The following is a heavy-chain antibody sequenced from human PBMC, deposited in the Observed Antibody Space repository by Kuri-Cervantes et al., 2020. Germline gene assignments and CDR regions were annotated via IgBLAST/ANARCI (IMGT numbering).Heavy chain of an antibody. CDR3: AIQRLRYFDWFVVFRDQDAFDI. V-gene: IGHV4-31*03. Sequence: SETLSLTCTVSGGSISSGGYYWSWIRQHPGKGLEWIGYIYYSGSTYYNPSLKSRVTISVDRSKNQFSLKLSSVTAADTAVYYCAIQRLRYFDWFVVFRDQDAFDIWGQGTMVTVSS. D-gene: IGHD3-9*01. CDR1: GGSISSGGYY. J-gene: IGHJ3*02. CDR2: IYYSGST.